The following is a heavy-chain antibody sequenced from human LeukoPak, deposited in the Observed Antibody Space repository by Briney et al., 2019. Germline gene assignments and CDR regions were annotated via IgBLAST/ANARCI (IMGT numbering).Heavy chain of an antibody. J-gene: IGHJ5*02. D-gene: IGHD6-13*01. V-gene: IGHV4-39*01. Sequence: ASETLSLTCTVSGGAISSSSYYWGWIRQPPGKRLEWIGSIYYSGSTYYNPSLKSRVTISVDMSKNQFSLKLSSVTAADTSVYSCARISVGAAGNNWFDPWGQGTLVTVSS. CDR3: ARISVGAAGNNWFDP. CDR2: IYYSGST. CDR1: GGAISSSSYY.